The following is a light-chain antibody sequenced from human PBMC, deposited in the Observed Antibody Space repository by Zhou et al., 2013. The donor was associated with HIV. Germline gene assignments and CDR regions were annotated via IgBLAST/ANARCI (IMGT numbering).Light chain of an antibody. CDR1: QSVSSSY. Sequence: EIVLTQSPGTLSLSPGERATLSCRASQSVSSSYLAWYQHRPGQGPRLLIYGASSRATGVPDRFSGSGSGTDFTLTISRLEPEDFAVYYCQQYGSSPPYTFGQGTKVEIK. J-gene: IGKJ2*01. CDR3: QQYGSSPPYT. CDR2: GAS. V-gene: IGKV3-20*01.